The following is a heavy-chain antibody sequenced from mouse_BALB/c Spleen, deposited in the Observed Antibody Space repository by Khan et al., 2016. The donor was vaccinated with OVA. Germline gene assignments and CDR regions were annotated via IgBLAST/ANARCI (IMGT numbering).Heavy chain of an antibody. Sequence: VQLQQSGAELVRPGVSVKISCKGSGYTFTDFAMHWVKQSHAKSLEWIGVISTYYGDANYNQNFKGKATITVDKSSSTAYMELARLTSEDSAIYYCGRGSGHYRFAYWGQGTLVTVSA. V-gene: IGHV1S137*01. CDR2: ISTYYGDA. CDR3: GRGSGHYRFAY. CDR1: GYTFTDFA. J-gene: IGHJ3*01. D-gene: IGHD2-1*01.